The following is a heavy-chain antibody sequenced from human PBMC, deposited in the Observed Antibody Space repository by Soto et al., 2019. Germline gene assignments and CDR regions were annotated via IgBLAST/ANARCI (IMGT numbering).Heavy chain of an antibody. Sequence: EVQLLESGGGLVQPGGSLRLSCEGSGFTFSSYAMSWVRQAPGKGLELVSGISGGGGSTYYAGSVKGRVTISRDNSKNTVYLQMNSLRAEDTAVYYCAKVGGLGGHNFAYGGYFDYCGQGTLVTVSS. V-gene: IGHV3-23*01. CDR1: GFTFSSYA. CDR3: AKVGGLGGHNFAYGGYFDY. D-gene: IGHD3-16*01. J-gene: IGHJ4*02. CDR2: ISGGGGST.